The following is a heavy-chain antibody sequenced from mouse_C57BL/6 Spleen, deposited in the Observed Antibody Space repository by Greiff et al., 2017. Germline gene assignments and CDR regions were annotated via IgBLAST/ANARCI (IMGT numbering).Heavy chain of an antibody. J-gene: IGHJ4*01. CDR2: IDPSDSYT. Sequence: QVHVKQSGAELVKPGASVKLSCKASGYTFTSYWMQWVKQRPGQGLEWIGEIDPSDSYTNYNQKFKGKATLTVDTSSSTAYMQLSSLTSEDSAVYYCASQLTGPYAMDYWGQGTSVTVSS. CDR3: ASQLTGPYAMDY. CDR1: GYTFTSYW. V-gene: IGHV1-50*01. D-gene: IGHD4-1*01.